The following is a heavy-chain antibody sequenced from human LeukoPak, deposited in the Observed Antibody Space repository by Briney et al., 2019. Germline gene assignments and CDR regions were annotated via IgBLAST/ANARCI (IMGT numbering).Heavy chain of an antibody. CDR2: ISAYNGNT. CDR1: GYTFTSYG. D-gene: IGHD5-12*01. Sequence: ASVKVSCKASGYTFTSYGISWVRQAPGQGLEWMGWISAYNGNTNYAQKLQGRVTMTTDTSTSTAYMELRSLRSEDTAVYYCATGYSGYDRPDYWGQGTLVTVSS. CDR3: ATGYSGYDRPDY. J-gene: IGHJ4*02. V-gene: IGHV1-18*01.